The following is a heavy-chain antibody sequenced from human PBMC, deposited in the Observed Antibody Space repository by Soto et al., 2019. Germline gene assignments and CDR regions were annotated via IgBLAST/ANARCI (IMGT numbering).Heavy chain of an antibody. CDR1: IGSFSGYY. D-gene: IGHD5-12*01. Sequence: QVQLQQWGAGLLKPSESLSLSCAVYIGSFSGYYWICIGQPPGKGLEWIGEINHGGSTNYNPSLKMRVTISADTSQNQFSLRRISGTAAGTAAYYCARAQRIGAISSWFAYWGHGTLVTVSS. J-gene: IGHJ4*01. V-gene: IGHV4-34*02. CDR2: INHGGST. CDR3: ARAQRIGAISSWFAY.